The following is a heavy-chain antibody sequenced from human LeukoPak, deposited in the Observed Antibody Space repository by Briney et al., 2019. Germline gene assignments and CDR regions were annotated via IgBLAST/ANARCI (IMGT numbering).Heavy chain of an antibody. D-gene: IGHD3-9*01. J-gene: IGHJ3*02. CDR2: IYYSGST. CDR3: ARDQRYRGAFDI. V-gene: IGHV4-59*01. Sequence: SETLSLTCTVSGGSISSEYWSWIRQPPGKGLEWIGYIYYSGSTNYNPSLKSRVTISVDTSKNQFSLKLSSVTAADTAVYYCARDQRYRGAFDIWGQGTMVTVSS. CDR1: GGSISSEY.